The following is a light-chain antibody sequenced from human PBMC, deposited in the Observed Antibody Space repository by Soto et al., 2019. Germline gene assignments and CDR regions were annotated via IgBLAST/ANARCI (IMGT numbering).Light chain of an antibody. CDR3: QQRWHWPSNT. CDR1: QTISSH. V-gene: IGKV1-39*01. CDR2: SAS. J-gene: IGKJ5*01. Sequence: DIQMTQSPSSLSASVGYRVTITCRSSQTISSHLNWYQQKPGIAPKLLIYSASSLQSGVPSRFSGSGSGTDFTLTISSLEPEDFGVYYCQQRWHWPSNTFGQGTRLEIK.